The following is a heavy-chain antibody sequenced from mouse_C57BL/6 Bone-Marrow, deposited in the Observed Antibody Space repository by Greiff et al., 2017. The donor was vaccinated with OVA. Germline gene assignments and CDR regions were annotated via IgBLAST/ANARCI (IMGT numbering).Heavy chain of an antibody. CDR3: ARNYYGSSYEDYYAMDY. V-gene: IGHV1-72*01. CDR2: IDPNSGGT. D-gene: IGHD1-1*01. J-gene: IGHJ4*01. Sequence: QVQLQQPGAELVKPGASVKLSCKASGYTFTSYWMHWVKQRPGRGLEWIGRIDPNSGGTKYNEKFKSKATLTVDKPSSTAYMQLSSLTSEDSAVYYCARNYYGSSYEDYYAMDYWGQGTSVTVSS. CDR1: GYTFTSYW.